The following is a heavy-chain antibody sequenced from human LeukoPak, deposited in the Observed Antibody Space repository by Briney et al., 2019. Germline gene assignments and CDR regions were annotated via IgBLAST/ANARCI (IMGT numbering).Heavy chain of an antibody. CDR2: INHSGST. V-gene: IGHV4-34*01. J-gene: IGHJ5*02. Sequence: AETLSLTCAVYGGSFSGYYWSWIRQPPGKGLEWIGEINHSGSTNYNPSLKSRVTISVDTSKNQFSLKLSSVTAADTAVYYCARAGYYLDPWGQGTLVTVSS. D-gene: IGHD3-10*01. CDR1: GGSFSGYY. CDR3: ARAGYYLDP.